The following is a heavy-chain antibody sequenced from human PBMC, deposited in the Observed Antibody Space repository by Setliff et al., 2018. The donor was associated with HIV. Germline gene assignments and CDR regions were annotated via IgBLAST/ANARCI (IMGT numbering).Heavy chain of an antibody. V-gene: IGHV4-39*01. J-gene: IGHJ4*02. CDR3: ARAVPSYYYGSGSISPSFDY. D-gene: IGHD3-10*01. Sequence: SETLSLTCTVSGGSISSSSYYWGWIRQPPGKGLEWIGSIYYSGSTYYNPSLKSRVTISVDTSKNQFSLKLSSVTAADTAVYYCARAVPSYYYGSGSISPSFDYWGQGTLVTVS. CDR2: IYYSGST. CDR1: GGSISSSSYY.